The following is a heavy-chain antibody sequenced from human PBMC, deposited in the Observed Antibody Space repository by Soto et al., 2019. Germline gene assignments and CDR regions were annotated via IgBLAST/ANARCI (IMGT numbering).Heavy chain of an antibody. J-gene: IGHJ4*02. CDR2: IWYDGSNK. V-gene: IGHV3-33*01. D-gene: IGHD4-17*01. CDR3: ARDTAAHGDYPGYADY. Sequence: GGSLRLSCAASGFTFSSYGMHWVRQAPGKGLEWVAVIWYDGSNKYYADSVKGRFTISRDNSKNTLYLQMNSLRAEDTAVYYCARDTAAHGDYPGYADYWGQGTLVTVSS. CDR1: GFTFSSYG.